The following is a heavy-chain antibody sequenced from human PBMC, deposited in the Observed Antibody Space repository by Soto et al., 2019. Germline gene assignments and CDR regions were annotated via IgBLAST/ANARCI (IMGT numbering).Heavy chain of an antibody. Sequence: ASVKVSCKASGGTFSSYAISWVRQAPGQGLEWMGGIIPIFGTANYAQKFQGRVTITADESTSTAYMELSSLRSEDTAVYYCARDFSLQWLHWLDPWGQGTRVTVSS. D-gene: IGHD6-19*01. CDR3: ARDFSLQWLHWLDP. J-gene: IGHJ5*02. CDR2: IIPIFGTA. CDR1: GGTFSSYA. V-gene: IGHV1-69*13.